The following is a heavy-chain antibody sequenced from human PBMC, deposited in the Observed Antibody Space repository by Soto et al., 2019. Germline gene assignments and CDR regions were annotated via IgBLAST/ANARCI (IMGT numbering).Heavy chain of an antibody. D-gene: IGHD6-13*01. CDR2: IIPIFGTA. CDR1: GYTFTSYG. Sequence: GASVKVSCKASGYTFTSYGISWVRQAPGQGLEWMGGIIPIFGTANYAQKFQGRVTITADESTSTVYMELSSLRSEDTAVYYCATLLIAAAGYDAFDIWGQGTMVTVSS. CDR3: ATLLIAAAGYDAFDI. J-gene: IGHJ3*02. V-gene: IGHV1-69*13.